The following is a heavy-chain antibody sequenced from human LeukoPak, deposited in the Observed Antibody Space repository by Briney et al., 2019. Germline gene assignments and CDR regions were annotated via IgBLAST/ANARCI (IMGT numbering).Heavy chain of an antibody. J-gene: IGHJ4*02. D-gene: IGHD2-21*02. CDR1: GGTFSSYA. CDR2: IIPIFGTA. Sequence: SVKVSCKASGGTFSSYAISWVRQAPGQGLEWMGGIIPIFGTANYAQKFQGRVTITADESTSTAYMKLSSLRSEDTAVYYCARHPVTAIPLYFDYWGQGTLVTVSS. CDR3: ARHPVTAIPLYFDY. V-gene: IGHV1-69*13.